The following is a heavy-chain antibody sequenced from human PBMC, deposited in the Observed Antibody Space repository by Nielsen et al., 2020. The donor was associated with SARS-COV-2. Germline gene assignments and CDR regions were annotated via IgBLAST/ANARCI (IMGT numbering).Heavy chain of an antibody. CDR2: INAGNGNT. J-gene: IGHJ4*02. V-gene: IGHV1-3*01. CDR3: ARGSGSSWSEYYFDY. D-gene: IGHD6-13*01. CDR1: GYTFTSYA. Sequence: ASVKVSCKASGYTFTSYAMHWVRQAPGQRLEWMGWINAGNGNTKYSQKFQGRVTITRDTSASTAYMELSSLRSEDTAVYYCARGSGSSWSEYYFDYWGQGTLVTVSS.